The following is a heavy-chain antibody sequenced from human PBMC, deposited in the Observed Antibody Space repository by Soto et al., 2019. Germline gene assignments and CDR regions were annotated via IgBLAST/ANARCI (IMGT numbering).Heavy chain of an antibody. CDR1: GGSITNYY. CDR2: IQYSGYS. CDR3: ARHGFGTLHGLVDV. V-gene: IGHV4-59*08. D-gene: IGHD3-10*01. J-gene: IGHJ6*02. Sequence: QVQLQESGPGLVKPSETLSLTCTVSGGSITNYYCSWLRQPPGKGLEWIGYIQYSGYSAYNLSLKRRVTMSMDTSKTHFSLMLESVTAADTAVYYCARHGFGTLHGLVDVWGQGTTVIVSS.